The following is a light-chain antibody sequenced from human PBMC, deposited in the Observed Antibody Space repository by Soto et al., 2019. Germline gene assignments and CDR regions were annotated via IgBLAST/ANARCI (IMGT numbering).Light chain of an antibody. CDR1: SSDVGGYNY. Sequence: QSALTQPASVSGSPGQSITISCTGTSSDVGGYNYVSWYQQHPGKAPKLMIYEVSNRPSGVSNRFSGSKSGNTASLTISGLQAEDEADYYCSSYTSSSTPVFGPGTKVTVL. J-gene: IGLJ1*01. CDR2: EVS. V-gene: IGLV2-14*01. CDR3: SSYTSSSTPV.